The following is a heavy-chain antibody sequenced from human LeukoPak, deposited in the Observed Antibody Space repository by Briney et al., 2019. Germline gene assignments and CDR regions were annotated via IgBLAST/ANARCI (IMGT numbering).Heavy chain of an antibody. CDR2: IYYSGST. CDR3: ARVGLPYYFDY. Sequence: PSKTLSLTCTVSGGSISSSSYYWGWIRQPPGKGLEWIGSIYYSGSTYYNPSLKSRVTISVDTSKNQFSLKLSSVTAADTAVYYCARVGLPYYFDYWGQGTLVTVSS. V-gene: IGHV4-39*07. J-gene: IGHJ4*02. CDR1: GGSISSSSYY.